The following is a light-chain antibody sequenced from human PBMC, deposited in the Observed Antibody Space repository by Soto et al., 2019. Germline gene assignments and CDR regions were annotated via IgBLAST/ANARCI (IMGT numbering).Light chain of an antibody. Sequence: DIQMTQSPSSLSASVGDRVTITCRASESINTWLAWYQQKPGKAPKLLIYGASSLESGVPPRFSGDGSGTEFTLTISSLQRDDFGIYYCQQYSRLWSFGQGTKVDIK. V-gene: IGKV1-5*03. CDR2: GAS. CDR3: QQYSRLWS. CDR1: ESINTW. J-gene: IGKJ1*01.